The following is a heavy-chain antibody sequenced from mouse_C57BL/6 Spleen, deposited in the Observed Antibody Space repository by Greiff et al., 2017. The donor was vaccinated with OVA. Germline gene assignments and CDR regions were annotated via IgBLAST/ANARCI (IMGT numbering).Heavy chain of an antibody. V-gene: IGHV1-52*01. CDR1: GYTFTSYW. J-gene: IGHJ1*03. Sequence: QVQLQQPGAELVRPGSSVKLSCKASGYTFTSYWMHWVKQRPIQGLEWIGNIDPSDSETHYNQKFKDKATLTVDKSSSTAYMQLSSLTSEDSAVYYCARSTTEVANWYFDVWGTGTTVTVSS. CDR2: IDPSDSET. CDR3: ARSTTEVANWYFDV. D-gene: IGHD1-1*01.